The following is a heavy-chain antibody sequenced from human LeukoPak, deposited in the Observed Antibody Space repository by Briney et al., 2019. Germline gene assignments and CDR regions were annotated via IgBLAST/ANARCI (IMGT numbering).Heavy chain of an antibody. CDR3: ARVMGFTYSSSLEY. J-gene: IGHJ4*02. Sequence: GGSLRLSCAASGFTFSSYSMNWVRQAPGKGLEWVSSISSSSSYIYYADSVKGRFTISRDNAKNSLYLQMNSLRAEDTAVYYCARVMGFTYSSSLEYWGRGTLVTVSS. D-gene: IGHD6-13*01. CDR2: ISSSSSYI. CDR1: GFTFSSYS. V-gene: IGHV3-21*04.